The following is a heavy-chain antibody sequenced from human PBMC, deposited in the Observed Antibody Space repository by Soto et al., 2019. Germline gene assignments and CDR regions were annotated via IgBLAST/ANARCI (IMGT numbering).Heavy chain of an antibody. J-gene: IGHJ4*02. Sequence: PGGSLRLSCAASGFTFSNVWMSWVRQAPGKGLEWVGRVKSKSDGATTDYAAPVKGRFTVSRDDSRNTLSLQMDSLKIEGTAVYFCTTAAGGMWGADYWGQGTPVTVSS. CDR2: VKSKSDGATT. CDR3: TTAAGGMWGADY. D-gene: IGHD1-26*01. V-gene: IGHV3-15*01. CDR1: GFTFSNVW.